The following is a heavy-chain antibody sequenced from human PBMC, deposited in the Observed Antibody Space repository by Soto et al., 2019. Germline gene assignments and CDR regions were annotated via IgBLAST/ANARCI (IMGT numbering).Heavy chain of an antibody. CDR2: IYYSGNT. J-gene: IGHJ5*02. V-gene: IGHV4-59*01. Sequence: SETLSLTCTVSGGSISSYYWSWIRQPPGKGLEWIGYIYYSGNTNYNPSLKSRVTISVDTSKNQFSLKLSSVTAADTAVYYCARELYYDSSGQDIWFDPWGQGTRVTAPQ. CDR1: GGSISSYY. D-gene: IGHD3-22*01. CDR3: ARELYYDSSGQDIWFDP.